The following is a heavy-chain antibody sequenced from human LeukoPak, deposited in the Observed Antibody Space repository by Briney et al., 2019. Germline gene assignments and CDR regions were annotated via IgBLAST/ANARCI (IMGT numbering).Heavy chain of an antibody. D-gene: IGHD1-26*01. V-gene: IGHV4-39*07. CDR1: GGSISSSSYY. J-gene: IGHJ4*02. CDR3: AREGVGATGAFDY. CDR2: IYYSGST. Sequence: SETLSLTCTVSGGSISSSSYYWGWIRQPPGKGLGWIGSIYYSGSTYHNPSLKSRVTISVDTSKNQFSLKLSSVTAADTAVYYCAREGVGATGAFDYWGQGTLVTVSS.